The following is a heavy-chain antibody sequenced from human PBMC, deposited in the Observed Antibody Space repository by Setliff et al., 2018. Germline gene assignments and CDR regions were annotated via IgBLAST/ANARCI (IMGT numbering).Heavy chain of an antibody. CDR3: ARDGLGAFSLRSMDV. V-gene: IGHV4-59*01. J-gene: IGHJ6*04. Sequence: SETLSLTCTVSGGSISSYYWSWIRQPPGKGLEWIGYIDYSGSTNYNPSLKSRVTISLDTSKNQFSLQLSSVTAVDTAVYYCARDGLGAFSLRSMDVWGKGTTVTVSS. D-gene: IGHD3-3*02. CDR1: GGSISSYY. CDR2: IDYSGST.